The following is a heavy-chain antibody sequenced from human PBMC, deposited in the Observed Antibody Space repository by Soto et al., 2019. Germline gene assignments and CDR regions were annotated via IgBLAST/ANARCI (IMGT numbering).Heavy chain of an antibody. CDR3: AKQSWFGEDPFDY. CDR1: GFTFSSYA. V-gene: IGHV3-23*01. D-gene: IGHD3-10*01. J-gene: IGHJ4*02. Sequence: QAGGSLRLSCAASGFTFSSYAMSWVRQAPGKGLEWVSAISGSGSSTYYADSVKGRFTISRDNSKNTLYLQMNSLRAEDTAVYYCAKQSWFGEDPFDYWGQGTLVTVSS. CDR2: ISGSGSST.